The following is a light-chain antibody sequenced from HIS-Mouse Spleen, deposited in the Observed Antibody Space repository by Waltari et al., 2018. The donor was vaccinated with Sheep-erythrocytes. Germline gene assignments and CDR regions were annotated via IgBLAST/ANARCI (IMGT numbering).Light chain of an antibody. V-gene: IGLV1-44*01. J-gene: IGLJ3*02. CDR3: AAWDDSLNGPV. Sequence: QSVLTHPPSASGTPGQRVTTPFSGSRTNIGRNTINWYQQTPGTAPKLLIYSNNQRPSGVPDRFSGSKSGTSASLAISGLQSEDGADYCCAAWDDSLNGPVFGGGTKLTVL. CDR2: SNN. CDR1: RTNIGRNT.